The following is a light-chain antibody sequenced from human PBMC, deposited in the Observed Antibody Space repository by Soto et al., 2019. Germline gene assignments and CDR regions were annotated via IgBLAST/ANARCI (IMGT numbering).Light chain of an antibody. CDR2: AAS. Sequence: DIQLTQSPSFLSASVGDRVTITCRASQGISSYLAWYQQKPGKAPKLLIYAASTLQSGVPSRFSGSGSGTEFTLTIISLQPEDFATDDCQQLNSYPITFGQGKRLQIK. V-gene: IGKV1-9*01. CDR3: QQLNSYPIT. J-gene: IGKJ5*01. CDR1: QGISSY.